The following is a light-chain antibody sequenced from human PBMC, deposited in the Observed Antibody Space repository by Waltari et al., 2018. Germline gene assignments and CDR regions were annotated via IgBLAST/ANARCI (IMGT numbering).Light chain of an antibody. CDR1: QRVLYSSNNKNY. CDR3: QQYYSTPPT. J-gene: IGKJ2*01. V-gene: IGKV4-1*01. Sequence: DIVMTQSPDSLAVSLGERATSNCKSSQRVLYSSNNKNYLAWYQQKPGQPPKLLIYWASTRESGVPARFSGSGSGTDFTLTISSLQAEDVAVYYCQQYYSTPPTFGQGTKLEIK. CDR2: WAS.